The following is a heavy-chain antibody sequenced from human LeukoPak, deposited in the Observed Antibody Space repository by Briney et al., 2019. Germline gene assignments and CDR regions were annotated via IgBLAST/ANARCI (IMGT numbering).Heavy chain of an antibody. CDR3: ARVPYNWNYGYFDY. CDR1: GGSISSGSYY. J-gene: IGHJ4*02. CDR2: IYTSGST. V-gene: IGHV4-61*02. Sequence: PSQTLSLTCTVSGGSISSGSYYWSWIRQPAGKGLEWIGRIYTSGSTNYNPSLKSRVTISEDTSKNQFSLKLSSVTAADTAVYYCARVPYNWNYGYFDYWGQGTLVTVSS. D-gene: IGHD1-7*01.